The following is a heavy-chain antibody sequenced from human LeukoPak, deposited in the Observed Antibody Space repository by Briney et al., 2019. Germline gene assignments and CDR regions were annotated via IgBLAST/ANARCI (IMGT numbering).Heavy chain of an antibody. Sequence: GGSLRLSCAASGFNFEDYAMHWVRQTPGEGLEWVSGISWNSDAIGYADSVRGRFTISRDNGKNSLYLQMRNLRPEDTAFYYCAKGLPYYDTSGYLLNEWGQGTLVTVSS. D-gene: IGHD3-22*01. CDR3: AKGLPYYDTSGYLLNE. CDR2: ISWNSDAI. V-gene: IGHV3-9*01. J-gene: IGHJ4*02. CDR1: GFNFEDYA.